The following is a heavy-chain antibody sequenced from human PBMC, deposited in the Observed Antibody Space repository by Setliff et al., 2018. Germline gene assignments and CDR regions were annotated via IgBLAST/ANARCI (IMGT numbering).Heavy chain of an antibody. CDR1: GGSFSGYY. D-gene: IGHD3-3*01. J-gene: IGHJ4*02. V-gene: IGHV4-34*01. Sequence: PSETLSLTCAVYGGSFSGYYWSWIRQPPGKGLEWIGEINHSGSTNYNPSLKSRVTISLDKSKNQFSPELSSVTAADTAVYYCARDDTYDFWGGHGHLDSWGQGILVTVSS. CDR2: INHSGST. CDR3: ARDDTYDFWGGHGHLDS.